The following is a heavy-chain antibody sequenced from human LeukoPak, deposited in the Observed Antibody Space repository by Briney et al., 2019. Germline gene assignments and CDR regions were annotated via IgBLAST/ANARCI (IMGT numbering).Heavy chain of an antibody. CDR2: IYYSGST. CDR3: AGVGIVLVTGSNWVDP. V-gene: IGHV4-59*12. CDR1: GGSISSYY. Sequence: PSETLSLTCTVSGGSISSYYWSWIRQPPGKGLEWIGYIYYSGSTNYNPSLKSRVTISVDTSKNQFSLKFNSVTAADTAVYYCAGVGIVLVTGSNWVDPWGQGTLVTVSS. D-gene: IGHD3-22*01. J-gene: IGHJ5*02.